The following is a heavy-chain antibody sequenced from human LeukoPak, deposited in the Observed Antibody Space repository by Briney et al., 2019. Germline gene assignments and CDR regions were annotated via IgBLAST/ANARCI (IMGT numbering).Heavy chain of an antibody. J-gene: IGHJ4*02. D-gene: IGHD3-22*01. Sequence: SSETLSLTCTVSGGSISSYCWSWIRQPPGKGLEWIGNIYDSGSTNYNPSLKSRVTISVDTSKNQCSLKLSSVTAADTAVYYCARQSISGSSLSYFDYWGQGTLVNVSS. CDR3: ARQSISGSSLSYFDY. CDR2: IYDSGST. CDR1: GGSISSYC. V-gene: IGHV4-59*01.